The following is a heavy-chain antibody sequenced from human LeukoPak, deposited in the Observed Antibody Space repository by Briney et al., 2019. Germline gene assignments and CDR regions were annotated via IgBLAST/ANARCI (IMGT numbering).Heavy chain of an antibody. J-gene: IGHJ4*02. CDR3: ARDSDDILTGYALWDY. CDR2: IKQGGSEK. CDR1: GFTFSSYW. V-gene: IGHV3-7*03. D-gene: IGHD3-9*01. Sequence: GGSLRLSCAASGFTFSSYWMSWVRQAPGKGLEWVANIKQGGSEKYYVNSVKGRFTISRDDAKNSLYLQMNSLRAEDTAVYYCARDSDDILTGYALWDYWGQGTLVTVSS.